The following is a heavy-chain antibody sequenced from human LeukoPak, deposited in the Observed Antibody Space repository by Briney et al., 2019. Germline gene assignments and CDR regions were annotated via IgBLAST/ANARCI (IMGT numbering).Heavy chain of an antibody. CDR3: ARFRYSGSYLGYYYYGMDV. CDR1: GGTFISYA. Sequence: SVKVSCKASGGTFISYAISWVRQAPGQGLEWVGGIIPIFGTANYAQKFQGRVTITADESTSTAYMELSSLRSEDTAVYYCARFRYSGSYLGYYYYGMDVWGQGTTVTVSS. D-gene: IGHD1-26*01. V-gene: IGHV1-69*13. J-gene: IGHJ6*02. CDR2: IIPIFGTA.